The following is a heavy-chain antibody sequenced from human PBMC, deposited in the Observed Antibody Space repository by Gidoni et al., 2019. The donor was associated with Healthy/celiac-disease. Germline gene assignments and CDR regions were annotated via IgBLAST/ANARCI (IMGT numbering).Heavy chain of an antibody. CDR3: ATMVGSTPFDY. D-gene: IGHD3-10*01. V-gene: IGHV4-34*01. CDR2: INHSGST. Sequence: QVQLQQWGAVLLKPSETLSLTCAVYGGSFSGYYWSWIRQPPGKGLEWIGEINHSGSTNYNPSLKSRVTISVDTSKNQFSLKLSSVTAADTAVYYCATMVGSTPFDYWGQGTLVTVSS. CDR1: GGSFSGYY. J-gene: IGHJ4*02.